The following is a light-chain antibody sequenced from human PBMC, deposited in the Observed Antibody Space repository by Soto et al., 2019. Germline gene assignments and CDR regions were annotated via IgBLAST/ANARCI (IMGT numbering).Light chain of an antibody. CDR1: QSLSSNH. Sequence: EIVLTQSPGTLSLSPGERATLSCRASQSLSSNHLAWYQQKPGQAPRLLIYGASSRATVIPDRFSGSGSVTEFPLTINSLEAEDFTVYYCQQYGTSPRTFGPGTKLEIK. J-gene: IGKJ2*01. V-gene: IGKV3-20*01. CDR2: GAS. CDR3: QQYGTSPRT.